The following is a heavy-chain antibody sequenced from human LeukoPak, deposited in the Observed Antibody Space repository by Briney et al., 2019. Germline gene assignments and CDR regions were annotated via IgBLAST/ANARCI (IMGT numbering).Heavy chain of an antibody. V-gene: IGHV4-30-4*01. CDR2: IYYSGST. D-gene: IGHD6-13*01. CDR1: GGSISSGGYY. CDR3: AREFSSSIRNYFDY. Sequence: SETLSLTCTVSGGSISSGGYYWSWIRQPPGKGLEWIGYIYYSGSTYYNPSLKSRVTISVDTSKNQFSLKLSSVTAADTAVYYCAREFSSSIRNYFDYWGQGTLVTVSS. J-gene: IGHJ4*02.